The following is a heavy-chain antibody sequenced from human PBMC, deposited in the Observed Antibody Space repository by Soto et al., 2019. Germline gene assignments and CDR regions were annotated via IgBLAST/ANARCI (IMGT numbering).Heavy chain of an antibody. CDR3: ARNPTARSGMDV. V-gene: IGHV3-11*05. CDR2: ISGSGHYT. CDR1: GLTFSDYY. Sequence: QVQLVESGGGLVKPGGSLRLSCSASGLTFSDYYMTWIRQAPGKGLEWLSYISGSGHYTNYADSVKGRFTISRDNANNSRYLQMNSLRVEDTAIYYCARNPTARSGMDVWGHGTTVTVSS. J-gene: IGHJ6*02. D-gene: IGHD4-4*01.